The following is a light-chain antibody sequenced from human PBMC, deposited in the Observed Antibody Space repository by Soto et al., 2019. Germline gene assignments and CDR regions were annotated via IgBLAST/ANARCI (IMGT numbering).Light chain of an antibody. CDR3: QKYYTTPWT. CDR1: QSVLYSSNNKNY. V-gene: IGKV4-1*01. CDR2: WAS. Sequence: DIVMTQSPDSLAVSLGERATINCKSSQSVLYSSNNKNYLAWYQQKPGQPPKALIYWASTRESGVPDRFSGSGSGTDFTLTISSLQAEDVAVYYCQKYYTTPWTFGHGTKVDIK. J-gene: IGKJ1*01.